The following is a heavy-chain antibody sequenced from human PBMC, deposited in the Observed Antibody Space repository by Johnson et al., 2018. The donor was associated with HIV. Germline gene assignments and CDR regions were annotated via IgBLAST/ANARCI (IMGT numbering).Heavy chain of an antibody. CDR3: AKNSAAFDI. CDR2: ISWNSGSI. CDR1: GFTFDDYA. J-gene: IGHJ3*02. D-gene: IGHD3-10*01. V-gene: IGHV3-9*01. Sequence: VQLVESGGGVVQPGRSLRLSCAASGFTFDDYAMHWVRQAPGKGLEWVSGISWNSGSIGYADSVKGRFTISRDNAKNSLYLQMNSLRAEDTAVYYCAKNSAAFDIWGQGTMVTVSS.